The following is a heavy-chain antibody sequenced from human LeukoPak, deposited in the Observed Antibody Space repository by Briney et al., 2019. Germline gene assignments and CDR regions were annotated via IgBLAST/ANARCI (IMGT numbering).Heavy chain of an antibody. CDR3: SRHGYSSGWSFYDY. Sequence: SETLSLTCTVSGGSISSYYWSWIRQPPGKGLEWIGYVYSSGSTNYNPSLKSRVTISVDSSRNQFYLKLNSVTAADTAVYYCSRHGYSSGWSFYDYWGQRTLVTVSS. J-gene: IGHJ4*02. D-gene: IGHD6-19*01. CDR1: GGSISSYY. V-gene: IGHV4-59*08. CDR2: VYSSGST.